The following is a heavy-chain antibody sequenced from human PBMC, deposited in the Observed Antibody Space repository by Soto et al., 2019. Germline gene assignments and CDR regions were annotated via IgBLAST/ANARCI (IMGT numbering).Heavy chain of an antibody. D-gene: IGHD2-2*01. CDR3: ARNRCSNTSWYGPFRWDYYYYGMDV. CDR2: IYYSGST. CDR1: GGSISSYY. J-gene: IGHJ6*02. V-gene: IGHV4-59*01. Sequence: SETLSLTCTVSGGSISSYYWSWIRQPPGKGLEWIGYIYYSGSTNYNPSLKSRVTISVDTSKNQFSLKLSSVTAADTAVYYCARNRCSNTSWYGPFRWDYYYYGMDVWGQGTTVTVSS.